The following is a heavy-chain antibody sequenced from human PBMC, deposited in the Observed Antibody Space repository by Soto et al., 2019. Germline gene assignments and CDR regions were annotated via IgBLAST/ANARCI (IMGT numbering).Heavy chain of an antibody. V-gene: IGHV3-23*01. CDR1: GFTFSSYA. D-gene: IGHD5-18*01. CDR2: ISGSGGST. J-gene: IGHJ4*02. Sequence: EVQLLESGGGLVQPGGSLRLSCAASGFTFSSYAMSWVRQAPGKGLEWVSAISGSGGSTYYADSVKGRFTISRDNSKNALYLQKNSLRAEYTAVYYCAKTLVATAMAFDYWGQGTLVTVSS. CDR3: AKTLVATAMAFDY.